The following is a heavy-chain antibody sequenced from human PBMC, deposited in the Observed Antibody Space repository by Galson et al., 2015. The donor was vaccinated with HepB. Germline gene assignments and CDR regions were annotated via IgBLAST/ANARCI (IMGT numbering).Heavy chain of an antibody. Sequence: LRLSCAASGFTFSDYYMSWIRQAPGKGLEWVSYISSSGSTIYYADSVKGRFTISRDNAKNSLYLQMNSLRAEDTAVYYCAREGGYCSSTSCYRVLAFDIWGQGTMVTVSS. J-gene: IGHJ3*02. CDR2: ISSSGSTI. CDR1: GFTFSDYY. CDR3: AREGGYCSSTSCYRVLAFDI. D-gene: IGHD2-2*01. V-gene: IGHV3-11*01.